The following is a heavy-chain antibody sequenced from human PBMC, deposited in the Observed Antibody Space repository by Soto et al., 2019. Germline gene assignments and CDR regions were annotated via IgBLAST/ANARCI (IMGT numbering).Heavy chain of an antibody. CDR3: ARDRSNSPDYFDY. V-gene: IGHV4-30-4*01. CDR1: GGSITSDDYY. CDR2: IYYRGST. D-gene: IGHD1-1*01. Sequence: SETLSLTCTVSGGSITSDDYYWSWIRQPPGKGLEWIGYIYYRGSTSHNPSLQSRLTISIGTSKNQFSLELTSVTAADTAVYYCARDRSNSPDYFDYWGQGILVTVSS. J-gene: IGHJ4*02.